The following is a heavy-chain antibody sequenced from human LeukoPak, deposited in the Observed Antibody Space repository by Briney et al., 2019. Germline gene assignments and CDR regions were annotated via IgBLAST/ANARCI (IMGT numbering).Heavy chain of an antibody. J-gene: IGHJ3*02. CDR2: ISFSGNI. V-gene: IGHV4-61*08. D-gene: IGHD1-1*01. Sequence: PSETLSLTCTVSGDSVSSDGYYWSWIRQPPGKGLEWIGFISFSGNINYNPSLKSRVTIIRDTSKNQFSLQLESVTAADTGVYYCARRSTTWNAFDIWGQGTMLTVSS. CDR3: ARRSTTWNAFDI. CDR1: GDSVSSDGYY.